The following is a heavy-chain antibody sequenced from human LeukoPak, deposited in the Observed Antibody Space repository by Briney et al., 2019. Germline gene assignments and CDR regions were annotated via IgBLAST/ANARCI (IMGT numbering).Heavy chain of an antibody. Sequence: SETLSLTCVVSGYSLTSAYYWGWIRQPPGKGLEWIGSIYYSGRTYYNPSLKSRVTISVDTSKSQSSLKLSSVTAADTAVYYCARQIPYDFWSGSLFDYWGQGTLVTVSS. V-gene: IGHV4-38-2*01. J-gene: IGHJ4*02. D-gene: IGHD3-3*01. CDR1: GYSLTSAYY. CDR3: ARQIPYDFWSGSLFDY. CDR2: IYYSGRT.